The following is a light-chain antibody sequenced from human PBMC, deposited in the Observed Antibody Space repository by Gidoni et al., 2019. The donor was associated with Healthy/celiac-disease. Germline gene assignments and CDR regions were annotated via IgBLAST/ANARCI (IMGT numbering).Light chain of an antibody. CDR2: DAS. CDR1: QSVSSY. V-gene: IGKV3-11*01. Sequence: IVFTQSPATLSLSPGERATLSCRASQSVSSYLAWYQQKPGQAPRLLIYDASNRATGIPARFSGSGSGTDFTLTISSLEPEDVAVYYCQQRSNWPPYTFGQGTKLEIK. CDR3: QQRSNWPPYT. J-gene: IGKJ2*01.